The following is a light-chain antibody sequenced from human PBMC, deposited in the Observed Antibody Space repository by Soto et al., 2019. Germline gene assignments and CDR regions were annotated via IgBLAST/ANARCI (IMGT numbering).Light chain of an antibody. CDR2: GAS. CDR3: QQDNTWSPLT. Sequence: EIVMTQSPATLSVSPGERATLSCRATQSVSNNLAWYQQKPGQATRLLIYGASTRATSIPARFSGSGSGTEFTLTISSLQSEDFAVYYWQQDNTWSPLTFGGGTKVETK. J-gene: IGKJ4*01. CDR1: QSVSNN. V-gene: IGKV3-15*01.